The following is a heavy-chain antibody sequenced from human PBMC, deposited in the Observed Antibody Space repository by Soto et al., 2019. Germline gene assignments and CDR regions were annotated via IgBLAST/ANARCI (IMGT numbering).Heavy chain of an antibody. D-gene: IGHD3-10*02. CDR2: IRFDGSNI. V-gene: IGHV3-33*01. CDR3: ARDGVGVTTFWGFLDY. J-gene: IGHJ4*02. Sequence: QVQMVESGGGVVQPGGSLRLSCAVYESIFRGYGMHWVRQAPGKGLEWVAIIRFDGSNIHYADYVMGRFTISRDNSKNMLYLEMNNLRVEDTAVYYCARDGVGVTTFWGFLDYWGQGTLVTVSA. CDR1: ESIFRGYG.